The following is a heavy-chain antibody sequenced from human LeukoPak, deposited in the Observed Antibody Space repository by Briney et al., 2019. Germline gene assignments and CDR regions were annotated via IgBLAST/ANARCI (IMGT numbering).Heavy chain of an antibody. Sequence: PGGSLRLSCAASGFTFSSYSMNWVRQAPGKGLEWVSYISSSSSTIYYADSVKGRFTISRDNAKNSLYLQMNSLRAEDTAVYYCARDVSPIVVVPAAIWDYWGQGTLVTVSS. J-gene: IGHJ4*02. CDR1: GFTFSSYS. CDR3: ARDVSPIVVVPAAIWDY. D-gene: IGHD2-2*01. V-gene: IGHV3-48*01. CDR2: ISSSSSTI.